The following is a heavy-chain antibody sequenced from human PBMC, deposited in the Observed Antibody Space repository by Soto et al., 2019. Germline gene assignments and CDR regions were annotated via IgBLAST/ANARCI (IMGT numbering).Heavy chain of an antibody. CDR2: IIPVLGIV. CDR1: GGTFTSYS. J-gene: IGHJ4*02. Sequence: QVQLVQSGAEVKKPGSSVKVSCKASGGTFTSYSITWVRQAPGQGLEWMGRIIPVLGIVNYAQKFQGRVTITADKSTPSAYMELSSLRSEDTFVYYCARDGLGTTRRYFDSWGQGTLVTVSS. D-gene: IGHD1-1*01. V-gene: IGHV1-69*04. CDR3: ARDGLGTTRRYFDS.